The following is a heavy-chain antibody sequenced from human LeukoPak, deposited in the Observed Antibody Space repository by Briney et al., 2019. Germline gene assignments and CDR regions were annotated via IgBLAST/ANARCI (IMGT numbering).Heavy chain of an antibody. CDR3: ARESGSVTSEVDFDY. CDR1: GFTFSSYW. V-gene: IGHV3-7*01. CDR2: IKQDGSEK. D-gene: IGHD4-17*01. J-gene: IGHJ4*02. Sequence: GGSLRLSCAASGFTFSSYWMTWVRQAPGKGLEWVANIKQDGSEKYYVDSVKGRFTISRDNAKNSLYLQMNSLRAEDTAVYYCARESGSVTSEVDFDYWGQGTLVTVSS.